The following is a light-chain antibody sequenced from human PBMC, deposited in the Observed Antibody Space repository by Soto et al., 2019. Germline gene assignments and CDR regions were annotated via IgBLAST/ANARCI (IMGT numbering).Light chain of an antibody. J-gene: IGLJ1*01. Sequence: SVVAQPASLSGSPGQSITISCTGTSNEVGSYNLVSWYQQHPGKAPKLMIYEGSKRPSGVSNRSSGSKSGNTASLTIFGLQAEDEADYYCCSYAGSSTFYVFGTGTKVTVL. CDR3: CSYAGSSTFYV. V-gene: IGLV2-23*01. CDR2: EGS. CDR1: SNEVGSYNL.